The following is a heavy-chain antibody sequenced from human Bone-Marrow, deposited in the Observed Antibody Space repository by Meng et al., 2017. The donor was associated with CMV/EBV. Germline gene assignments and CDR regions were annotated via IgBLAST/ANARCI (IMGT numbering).Heavy chain of an antibody. V-gene: IGHV3-21*01. D-gene: IGHD2-21*01. Sequence: GESLKISCAASGFTFSSYSMNWVRQAPGKGLEWVSSISSSSSYIYYADSVKGRFTISRDNAKNSLYLQMNSLRAEDTAVYYCAVLAYCGGDCYSWGQGTLVAVSS. CDR3: AVLAYCGGDCYS. CDR2: ISSSSSYI. J-gene: IGHJ5*02. CDR1: GFTFSSYS.